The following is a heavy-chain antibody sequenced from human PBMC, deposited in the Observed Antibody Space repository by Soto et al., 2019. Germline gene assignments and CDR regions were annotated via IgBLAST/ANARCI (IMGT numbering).Heavy chain of an antibody. CDR2: IYYSGST. D-gene: IGHD6-13*01. V-gene: IGHV4-59*08. Sequence: SETLSLTCTVSGGSISSYYWSWIRQPPGKGLEWIGNIYYSGSTNYNPSLKSRVTISVDTSKNQFSLKLSSVTAADTAVYYCARLGIAAAVDYWGQGTLVTVSS. J-gene: IGHJ4*02. CDR3: ARLGIAAAVDY. CDR1: GGSISSYY.